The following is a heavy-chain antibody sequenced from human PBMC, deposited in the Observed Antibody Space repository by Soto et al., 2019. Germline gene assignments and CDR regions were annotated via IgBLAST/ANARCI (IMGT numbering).Heavy chain of an antibody. Sequence: ASETLSLTCTVSGGSISSYDWSWIRQPPGKGLEWIGYIYYSGSTNYNPSLESRVTISVDTSKNQFSLKLSSVTAADTAVYYCARRYSSSFDYWGQGTLVTVSS. CDR2: IYYSGST. D-gene: IGHD6-13*01. J-gene: IGHJ4*02. CDR3: ARRYSSSFDY. CDR1: GGSISSYD. V-gene: IGHV4-59*08.